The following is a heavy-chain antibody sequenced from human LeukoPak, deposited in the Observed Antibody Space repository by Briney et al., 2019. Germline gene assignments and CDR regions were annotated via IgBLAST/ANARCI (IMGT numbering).Heavy chain of an antibody. CDR3: AKGTLAGPLDY. CDR2: ISWNSGSI. J-gene: IGHJ4*02. Sequence: PGRSLTLSCAASGFTFDDYAMHWVRQAPGKGLEWVSGISWNSGSIGYADSVKGRFTISRDNAKNSLYLQMNSLRAEDMALYYCAKGTLAGPLDYWGQGTLVTVSS. V-gene: IGHV3-9*03. CDR1: GFTFDDYA.